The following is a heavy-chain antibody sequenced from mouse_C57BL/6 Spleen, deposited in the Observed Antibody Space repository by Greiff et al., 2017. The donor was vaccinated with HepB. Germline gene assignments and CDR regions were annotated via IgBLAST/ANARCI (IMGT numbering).Heavy chain of an antibody. Sequence: EVMLVESGGGLVKPGGSLKLSCAASGFTFSDYGMHWVRQAPEKGLEWVAYISSGSSTIYYADTVKGRFTISRDNAKNTLSLQMTSLRSEDTAMYYCARGITTVVPSYFDYWGQGTTLTVSS. D-gene: IGHD1-1*01. V-gene: IGHV5-17*01. CDR1: GFTFSDYG. CDR3: ARGITTVVPSYFDY. J-gene: IGHJ2*01. CDR2: ISSGSSTI.